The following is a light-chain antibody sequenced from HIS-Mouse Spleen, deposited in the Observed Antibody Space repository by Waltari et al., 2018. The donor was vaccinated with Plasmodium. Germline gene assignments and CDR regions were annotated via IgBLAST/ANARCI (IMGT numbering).Light chain of an antibody. CDR1: QSVSSN. V-gene: IGKV3-15*01. J-gene: IGKJ3*01. Sequence: EIVLTQSPATLSVSPGERATLSCRASQSVSSNLAWYKQKPGQAPSLLIYGASTRATGIPARFSGSGSGTEFTLTISSLQSEDFAVYYCQQYNNWSFTFGPGTKVDIK. CDR2: GAS. CDR3: QQYNNWSFT.